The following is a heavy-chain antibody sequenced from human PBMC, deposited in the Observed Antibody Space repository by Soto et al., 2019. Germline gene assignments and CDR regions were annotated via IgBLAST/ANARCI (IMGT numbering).Heavy chain of an antibody. CDR2: IIPIFGTA. Sequence: ASVKVSCKASGGTFSSYAISWVRQAPGQGLEWMGGIIPIFGTANYAQKFQGRVTITADESTSTAYMELSSLRSEDTAVCYCARDSPSRIALRSNGYAFDIWGQGTMVTVS. CDR1: GGTFSSYA. J-gene: IGHJ3*02. V-gene: IGHV1-69*01. D-gene: IGHD6-13*01. CDR3: ARDSPSRIALRSNGYAFDI.